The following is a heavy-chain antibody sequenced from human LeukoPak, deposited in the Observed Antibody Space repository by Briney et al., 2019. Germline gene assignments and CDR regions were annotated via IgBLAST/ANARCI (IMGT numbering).Heavy chain of an antibody. D-gene: IGHD3-22*01. V-gene: IGHV4-59*08. CDR2: IYYSGST. CDR1: GGSISSYY. CDR3: ARGRYYYDSSGYSL. Sequence: SETLSLTCTVSGGSISSYYWSWIRQPPGKGLEWIGYIYYSGSTYYNPSLKSRVTISVDTSKNQFSLKLSSVTAADTAVYYCARGRYYYDSSGYSLWGQGTLVTVSS. J-gene: IGHJ4*02.